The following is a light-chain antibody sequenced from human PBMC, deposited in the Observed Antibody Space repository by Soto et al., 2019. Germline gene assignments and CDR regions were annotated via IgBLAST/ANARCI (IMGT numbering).Light chain of an antibody. CDR3: QQRSNWPPL. CDR2: DAS. J-gene: IGKJ2*01. CDR1: QSVSSS. V-gene: IGKV3-11*01. Sequence: EIVLTQSPATLSLSPGERATLSCRASQSVSSSLAWYQQKPGQAPRLLLYDASNRATGIPARFSGSGSGTDFTLTISSLEPEDFAVYYWQQRSNWPPLFGQGTKLEIK.